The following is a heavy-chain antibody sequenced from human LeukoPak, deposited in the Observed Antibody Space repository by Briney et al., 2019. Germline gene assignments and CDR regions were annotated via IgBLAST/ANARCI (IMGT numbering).Heavy chain of an antibody. D-gene: IGHD3-22*01. J-gene: IGHJ4*02. CDR2: ISPHTGNT. V-gene: IGHV1-18*01. CDR3: GRDHRAQYYNSRGYVDY. CDR1: DYTFTTFG. Sequence: GSVKVSCKASDYTFTTFGISWVRQAPGQGPEWMGWISPHTGNTNYAPKFQGRVTMTTDTSTSTAYMEVRSLRSDDTAVYYCGRDHRAQYYNSRGYVDYWGQGTLATVSS.